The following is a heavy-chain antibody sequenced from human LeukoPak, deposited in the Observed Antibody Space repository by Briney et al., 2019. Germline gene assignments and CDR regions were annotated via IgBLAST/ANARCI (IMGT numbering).Heavy chain of an antibody. CDR2: ISYDGSNK. CDR3: ARDLGDTAILP. J-gene: IGHJ5*02. D-gene: IGHD5-18*01. V-gene: IGHV3-30*04. Sequence: GGSLRLSCAASGFTFSSYAMHWVRQAPGKGLEGVAVISYDGSNKYYADSVKGRFTISRDNSKNTLYLQMNSLRAEDTAVYYCARDLGDTAILPWGQGTLVTVSS. CDR1: GFTFSSYA.